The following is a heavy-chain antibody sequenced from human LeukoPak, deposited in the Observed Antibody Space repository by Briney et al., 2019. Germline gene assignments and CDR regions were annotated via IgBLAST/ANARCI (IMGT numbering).Heavy chain of an antibody. CDR3: ARWGERITIFGVVIIPRKNTYYFDY. CDR2: IYYGGST. CDR1: GGSISSSSYY. J-gene: IGHJ4*02. V-gene: IGHV4-39*01. Sequence: PSETLSLTCTVSGGSISSSSYYWGWIRQPPGKGLEWIGNIYYGGSTYYNPSLESRVTISVDTSKNQFSLKLSSVTAADTAVYYCARWGERITIFGVVIIPRKNTYYFDYWGQGTLVTVSS. D-gene: IGHD3-3*01.